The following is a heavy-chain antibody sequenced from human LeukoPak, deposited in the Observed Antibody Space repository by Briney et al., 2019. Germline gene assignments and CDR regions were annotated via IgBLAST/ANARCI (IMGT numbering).Heavy chain of an antibody. CDR1: GFAFNSYW. D-gene: IGHD2-8*01. CDR3: ANEEWYRFDY. V-gene: IGHV3-7*03. Sequence: GGSLRLSCAASGFAFNSYWMSWVRQTPGKGLEWVATMDGGGSATYYVDSVKGRFTITRDNAKNSLFLQMNSLRAEDTALNYCANEEWYRFDYWGQGTLVTVPS. CDR2: MDGGGSAT. J-gene: IGHJ4*02.